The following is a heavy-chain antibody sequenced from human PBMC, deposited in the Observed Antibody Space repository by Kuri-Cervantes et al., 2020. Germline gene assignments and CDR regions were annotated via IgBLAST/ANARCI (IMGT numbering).Heavy chain of an antibody. Sequence: ASVKVSCKASGYTFTGYYMHWVRQAPGQGLEWMGWINPNSGGTNYAQKFQGWVTMTRDTSISTAYMELSRLRSDDTAIYFCARDAYATGTYPSLDYWGQGTLVTVSS. J-gene: IGHJ4*02. CDR3: ARDAYATGTYPSLDY. D-gene: IGHD1-26*01. CDR1: GYTFTGYY. CDR2: INPNSGGT. V-gene: IGHV1-2*04.